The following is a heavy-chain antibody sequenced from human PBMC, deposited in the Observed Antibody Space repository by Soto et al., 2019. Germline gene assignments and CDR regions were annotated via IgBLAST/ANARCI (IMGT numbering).Heavy chain of an antibody. D-gene: IGHD3-22*01. Sequence: EVQLLESGGGLVQPGGSLRLSCAASGFTFSSYAKSWVRQAPGKGLEWVSAISGSGGSTYYADSVKSRFTISRDNSKNTLYLQMNSLRAEDTAVYYCAKDYFSSGYYYGFDYWGQGTLVTVSS. CDR2: ISGSGGST. V-gene: IGHV3-23*01. CDR1: GFTFSSYA. CDR3: AKDYFSSGYYYGFDY. J-gene: IGHJ4*02.